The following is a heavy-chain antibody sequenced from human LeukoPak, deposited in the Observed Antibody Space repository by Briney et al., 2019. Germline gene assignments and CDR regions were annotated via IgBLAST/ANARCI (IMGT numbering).Heavy chain of an antibody. J-gene: IGHJ5*02. CDR1: GGTFNSYA. CDR2: IIPIFGTA. V-gene: IGHV1-69*05. CDR3: ARDHRPTIFGVVTGPVPFDP. Sequence: SVKVSCKASGGTFNSYAISWVRQAPGQGGEWMGGIIPIFGTANYPQKFQGRVTITTDESTSTAYMELSSLRSEDTAVYYCARDHRPTIFGVVTGPVPFDPWGQGTLVTVSS. D-gene: IGHD3-3*01.